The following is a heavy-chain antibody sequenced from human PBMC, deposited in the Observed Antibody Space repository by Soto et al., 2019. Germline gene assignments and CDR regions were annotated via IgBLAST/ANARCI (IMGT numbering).Heavy chain of an antibody. V-gene: IGHV1-46*03. D-gene: IGHD5-12*01. CDR2: INPSGGST. J-gene: IGHJ6*02. CDR3: ARDMGYSGYDSTPGYYYGMDV. Sequence: ASVKVSCKASGYTFTSYYMHWVRQAPGQGLEWMGIINPSGGSTSYAQKFQGRVTMTRDTSTSTVYMELSSLRSEDTAVYYCARDMGYSGYDSTPGYYYGMDVWGQGTTVTVSS. CDR1: GYTFTSYY.